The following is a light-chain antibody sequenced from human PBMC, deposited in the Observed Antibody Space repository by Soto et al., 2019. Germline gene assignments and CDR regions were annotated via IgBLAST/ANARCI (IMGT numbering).Light chain of an antibody. CDR1: QSVSSR. Sequence: ELVLTQSPVTLSLSPVERATLSCRASQSVSSRLAWYQQKPGQAPRLLIYDVSNRATGIPDRFSGSGSATDFTLTISRLEPEDFAVYYCQQYGSSPTFGQGTKVDIK. CDR2: DVS. J-gene: IGKJ1*01. CDR3: QQYGSSPT. V-gene: IGKV3-20*01.